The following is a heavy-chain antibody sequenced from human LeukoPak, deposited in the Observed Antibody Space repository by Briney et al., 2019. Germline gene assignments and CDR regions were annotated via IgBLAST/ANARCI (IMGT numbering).Heavy chain of an antibody. Sequence: GGSLRLSCAASGFTFSSYGMHWVRQAPGKGLEWVAVIWYDGSNKYYADPVKGRFTISRDNSKNTLYLQTNSLRAEDTAVYYCASAYSSGWYSLDYWGQGTLVTVSS. J-gene: IGHJ4*02. CDR2: IWYDGSNK. CDR1: GFTFSSYG. D-gene: IGHD6-19*01. V-gene: IGHV3-33*01. CDR3: ASAYSSGWYSLDY.